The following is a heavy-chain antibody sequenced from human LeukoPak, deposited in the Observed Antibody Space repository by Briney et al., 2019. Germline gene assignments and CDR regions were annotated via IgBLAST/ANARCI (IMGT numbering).Heavy chain of an antibody. V-gene: IGHV3-9*01. CDR1: GFTFDDYA. CDR3: ARDSSDGGTSSYRQSDY. Sequence: GGSLRLSCAASGFTFDDYAMHWVRQAPGKGLEWVSGISWNSGSIGYMDSVKGRFTISRDNANNSLYLQMNNLSAEDTAVYYCARDSSDGGTSSYRQSDYWGQGTLVTVSS. D-gene: IGHD3-16*02. CDR2: ISWNSGSI. J-gene: IGHJ4*02.